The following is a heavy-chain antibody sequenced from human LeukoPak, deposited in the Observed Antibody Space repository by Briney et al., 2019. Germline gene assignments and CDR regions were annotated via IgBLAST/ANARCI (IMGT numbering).Heavy chain of an antibody. V-gene: IGHV4-39*01. D-gene: IGHD6-13*01. CDR2: IYYSGST. CDR3: ARHKAVAGAGTDC. J-gene: IGHJ4*02. Sequence: SETLSLTCTVSGGSMSSSSNYWGWIRQPPGKGLEWIGSIYYSGSTYYNPSLKGRVTISVDTSKKQFSLKLSSVTAADTAVYYCARHKAVAGAGTDCWGQGTLVIVSS. CDR1: GGSMSSSSNY.